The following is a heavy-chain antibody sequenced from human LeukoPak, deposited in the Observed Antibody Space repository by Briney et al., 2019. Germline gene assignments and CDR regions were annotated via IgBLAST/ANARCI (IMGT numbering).Heavy chain of an antibody. CDR2: INHSGST. CDR1: GGSFSGYY. V-gene: IGHV4-34*01. Sequence: KPSETLSLTCAVYGGSFSGYYWSWIRQPPGKGLEWIGEINHSGSTNYNPSLKSRVTMSVDTSKNQFSLKLSSVTAADTAVYYCARDGWVYSYGSGIHRWFDPWGQGTLVTVSS. J-gene: IGHJ5*02. D-gene: IGHD3-10*01. CDR3: ARDGWVYSYGSGIHRWFDP.